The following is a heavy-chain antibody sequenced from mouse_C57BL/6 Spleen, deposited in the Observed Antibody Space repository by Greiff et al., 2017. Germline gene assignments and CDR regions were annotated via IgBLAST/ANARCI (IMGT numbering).Heavy chain of an antibody. D-gene: IGHD2-12*01. CDR2: ISSGSSTI. V-gene: IGHV5-17*01. J-gene: IGHJ3*01. CDR1: GFTFSDYG. Sequence: EVHLVESGGGLVKPGGSLKLSCAASGFTFSDYGMHWVRQAPEKGLEWVAYISSGSSTIYYADTVKGRFTISRDNAKNTLFLQMTSLRSEDTAMYYCAREGSYPFAYWGQGTLVTVSA. CDR3: AREGSYPFAY.